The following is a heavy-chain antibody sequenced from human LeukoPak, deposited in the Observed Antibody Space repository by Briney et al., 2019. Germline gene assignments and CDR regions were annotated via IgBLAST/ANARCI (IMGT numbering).Heavy chain of an antibody. D-gene: IGHD3-22*01. CDR1: GGTFSSYA. CDR3: ARGPYYYDSSGYLIDY. CDR2: MNPNSGNT. J-gene: IGHJ4*02. V-gene: IGHV1-8*02. Sequence: GASVKVSCKASGGTFSSYAISWVRQATGQGLEWMGWMNPNSGNTGYAQKFQGRVTMTRNTSISTAYMELSSLRSEDTAVYYCARGPYYYDSSGYLIDYWGQGTLVTVSS.